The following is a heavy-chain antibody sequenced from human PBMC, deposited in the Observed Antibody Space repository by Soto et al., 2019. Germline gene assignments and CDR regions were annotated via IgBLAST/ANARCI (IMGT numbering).Heavy chain of an antibody. J-gene: IGHJ6*02. V-gene: IGHV3-23*01. D-gene: IGHD2-2*01. CDR3: AKDIIVPAAMSSYYYYGMDV. Sequence: GGSLRLSCAASGFTFSSYAMSWVRQAPGKGLEWVSAISGSGGSTYYADSVKGRFTISRDNSKNTLYLQMNSLRAEDTAVYYFAKDIIVPAAMSSYYYYGMDVWGQGTTVTVSS. CDR1: GFTFSSYA. CDR2: ISGSGGST.